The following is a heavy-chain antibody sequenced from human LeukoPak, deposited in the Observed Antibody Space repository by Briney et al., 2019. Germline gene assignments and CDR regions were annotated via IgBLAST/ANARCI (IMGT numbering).Heavy chain of an antibody. CDR1: GYSFTSYW. V-gene: IGHV5-51*01. Sequence: GESLKISCMGSGYSFTSYWIGWVRQMPGKGREWMGIIYPGDSDTRYSPSFQGQVTISADKSISTAYLQWSSLKASDTAMYYCARQLSDSSGWYPGHYWGQGTLVTVSS. D-gene: IGHD6-19*01. CDR3: ARQLSDSSGWYPGHY. CDR2: IYPGDSDT. J-gene: IGHJ4*02.